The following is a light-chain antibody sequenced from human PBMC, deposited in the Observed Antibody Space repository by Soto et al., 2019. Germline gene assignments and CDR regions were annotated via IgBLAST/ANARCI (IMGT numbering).Light chain of an antibody. CDR1: SSDVGSYNL. Sequence: QSALTQPASVSGSPGQSITISCTGTSSDVGSYNLVSWYQQHPGKAPKLMIYEVSKRPSGVSNRFSGSKSGNTASLTIPGLQAEDEADYYCCSYAGSSTPSYVFGTGTKVTVL. J-gene: IGLJ1*01. CDR2: EVS. CDR3: CSYAGSSTPSYV. V-gene: IGLV2-23*02.